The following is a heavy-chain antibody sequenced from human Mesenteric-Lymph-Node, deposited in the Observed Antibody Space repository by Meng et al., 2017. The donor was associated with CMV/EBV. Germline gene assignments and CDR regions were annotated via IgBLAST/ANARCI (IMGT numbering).Heavy chain of an antibody. Sequence: KVSCKASGGAFSSYAISWVRQAPGQGLEWMGELFPVFGTANYAQKYQGRVTVTADESTSTVYMELSSLRSEDTAVYYCARDAGYGELDWGQGTLVTVSS. V-gene: IGHV1-69*01. CDR1: GGAFSSYA. CDR3: ARDAGYGELD. D-gene: IGHD3-10*01. J-gene: IGHJ4*02. CDR2: LFPVFGTA.